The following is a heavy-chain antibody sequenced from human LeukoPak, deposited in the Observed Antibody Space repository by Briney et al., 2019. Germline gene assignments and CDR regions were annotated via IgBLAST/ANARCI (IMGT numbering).Heavy chain of an antibody. J-gene: IGHJ4*02. CDR3: ANDGRGSYTFDY. D-gene: IGHD1-26*01. CDR2: ISGSGRSI. Sequence: GGSLRLSCAASGFTFDSYGMSWVRQAPGKGLEWVSSISGSGRSIYYADSVRGRFTITRDNSKHTLYLQLNSLRVEDTGVYYCANDGRGSYTFDYWGQGTLVTVSS. V-gene: IGHV3-23*01. CDR1: GFTFDSYG.